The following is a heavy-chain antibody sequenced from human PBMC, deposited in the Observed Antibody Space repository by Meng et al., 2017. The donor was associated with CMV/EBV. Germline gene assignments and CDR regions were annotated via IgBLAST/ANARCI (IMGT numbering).Heavy chain of an antibody. CDR3: ARDARKSPEGSHFDY. Sequence: QVQLVQSGAEVKKPGASVKAACTASGYTFTSYGISWVRQAPGQGLEWMGWISAYNGNTNYAQKLQGRVTMTTDTSTSTAYMELRSLRSDDTAVYYCARDARKSPEGSHFDYWGQGTLVTVSS. CDR2: ISAYNGNT. CDR1: GYTFTSYG. V-gene: IGHV1-18*01. J-gene: IGHJ4*02.